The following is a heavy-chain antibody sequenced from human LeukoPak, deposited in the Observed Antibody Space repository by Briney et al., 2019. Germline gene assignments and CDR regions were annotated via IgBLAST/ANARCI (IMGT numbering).Heavy chain of an antibody. J-gene: IGHJ5*02. CDR2: IIPIFGTA. Sequence: ASVKVSCKASGGTFSSYAISWVRQAPGQGLEWMGGIIPIFGTANYAQKFQGRVTITTDESTSTAYMELSSLRSEDTAVYYCARGGVPAAGTRNNWSDPWGQGTLVTVSS. CDR3: ARGGVPAAGTRNNWSDP. D-gene: IGHD6-13*01. V-gene: IGHV1-69*05. CDR1: GGTFSSYA.